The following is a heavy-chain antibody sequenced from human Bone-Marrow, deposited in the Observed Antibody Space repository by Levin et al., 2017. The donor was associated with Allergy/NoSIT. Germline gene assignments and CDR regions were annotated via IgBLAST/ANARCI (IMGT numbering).Heavy chain of an antibody. Sequence: AASVKVSCKASGYTFTGYYMHWVRQAPGQGLEWMGWISPDTGGTNFAPKFQGRVTMTRDTSINTAYMELRWLRYDNTAVYYCARDIYSGYDYDAFDIWGRGTMVTVSS. V-gene: IGHV1-2*02. CDR3: ARDIYSGYDYDAFDI. D-gene: IGHD5-12*01. CDR2: ISPDTGGT. CDR1: GYTFTGYY. J-gene: IGHJ3*02.